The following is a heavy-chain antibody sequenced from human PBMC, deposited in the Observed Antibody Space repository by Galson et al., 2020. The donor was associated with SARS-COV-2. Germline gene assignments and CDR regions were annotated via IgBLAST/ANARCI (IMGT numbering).Heavy chain of an antibody. CDR3: ARHGVTMIVHWGYVDY. D-gene: IGHD3-22*01. J-gene: IGHJ4*02. V-gene: IGHV4-59*08. CDR2: IYYRGST. CDR1: GGSIRSYY. Sequence: SQTLSLPCTVSGGSIRSYYWRWTRQPPAKGLEWIGYIYYRGSTNYNPSLTSRVTISVDTSKNQFSLKLSSVTAADTAVYYCARHGVTMIVHWGYVDYWGQGTLVTVSS.